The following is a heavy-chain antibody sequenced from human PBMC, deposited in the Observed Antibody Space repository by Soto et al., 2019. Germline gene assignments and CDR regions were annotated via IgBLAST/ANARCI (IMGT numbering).Heavy chain of an antibody. D-gene: IGHD3-16*01. Sequence: QLQLQESGSGLVKPSQTLSLTCTVSNGSISSGGYPWSWIRQTPGKGLEWIGYIYPTGKTYYNPSLKNRATLSIDTSQNQFSLQLTSVTAADTAVYYCARAPPGPAPRWGVWGHGTTVTVSS. CDR2: IYPTGKT. J-gene: IGHJ6*02. V-gene: IGHV4-30-2*01. CDR1: NGSISSGGYP. CDR3: ARAPPGPAPRWGV.